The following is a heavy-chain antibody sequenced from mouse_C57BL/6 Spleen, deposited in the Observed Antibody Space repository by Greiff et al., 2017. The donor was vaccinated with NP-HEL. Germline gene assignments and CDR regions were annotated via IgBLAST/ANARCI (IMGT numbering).Heavy chain of an antibody. J-gene: IGHJ2*01. V-gene: IGHV7-3*01. CDR3: VRYMVTGYYFDY. D-gene: IGHD2-2*01. CDR1: GFTFTDYY. Sequence: EVKLMESGGGLVQPGGSLSLSCAASGFTFTDYYMSWVRQPPGKALEWLGFIRNKANGYTTEYSASVKGRFTISRDNSQSILYLQMNALRAEDSAAYYCVRYMVTGYYFDYWGQGTTLTVSS. CDR2: IRNKANGYTT.